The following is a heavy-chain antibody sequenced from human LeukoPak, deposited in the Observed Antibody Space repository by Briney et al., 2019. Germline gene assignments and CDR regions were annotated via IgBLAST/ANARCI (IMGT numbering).Heavy chain of an antibody. CDR3: ASFGGGSYYYYHYMDV. Sequence: ASVKVSCKASGGTFSSYAISWVRQAPGQGLEWMGGIIPIFGTANYAQKFQGRVTITTDESTSTAYMELSSLRSEDTAVYYCASFGGGSYYYYHYMDVWGKGTTVTVSS. V-gene: IGHV1-69*05. J-gene: IGHJ6*03. D-gene: IGHD1-26*01. CDR2: IIPIFGTA. CDR1: GGTFSSYA.